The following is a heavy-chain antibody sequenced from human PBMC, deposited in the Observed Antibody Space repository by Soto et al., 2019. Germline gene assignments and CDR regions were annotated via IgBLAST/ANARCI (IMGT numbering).Heavy chain of an antibody. CDR3: ARGSVPRRLLWFEH. D-gene: IGHD2-2*01. J-gene: IGHJ5*02. CDR1: GYTFTSYD. Sequence: ASVKVSCKASGYTFTSYDINWVRQATGQGLEWMGWMNPNSGNTGYAQKFQGRVTMTRNTSISTAYMELSSLRSEDTAVYYCARGSVPRRLLWFEHWGQGTLVTVSS. CDR2: MNPNSGNT. V-gene: IGHV1-8*01.